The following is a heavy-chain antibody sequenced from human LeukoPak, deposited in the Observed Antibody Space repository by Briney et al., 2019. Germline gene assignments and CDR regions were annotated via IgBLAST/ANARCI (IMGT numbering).Heavy chain of an antibody. CDR3: AKDNLYPRTVTPRPGWFDP. V-gene: IGHV3-23*01. CDR2: ISGSGGST. J-gene: IGHJ5*02. D-gene: IGHD4-17*01. Sequence: GGSLRLSCAASGFTFSSYAMSWVRQAPGKGLKRVSAISGSGGSTYYADSVKGRFTISRDNSKNTLYLQMNSLRAEDTAIYYCAKDNLYPRTVTPRPGWFDPWGQGTLVTVSS. CDR1: GFTFSSYA.